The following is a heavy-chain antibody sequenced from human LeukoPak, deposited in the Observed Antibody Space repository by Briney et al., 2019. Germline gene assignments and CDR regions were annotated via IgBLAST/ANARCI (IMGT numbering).Heavy chain of an antibody. CDR2: MNPNSGNT. Sequence: GASVKVSCKASGYTFISYDINWVRQATGQGLEWMGWMNPNSGNTGYAQKFQGRVTMTRNTSISTAYMELSSLRSEDTAVYYCARVRGAPGYYYYMDVWGKGTTVTISS. V-gene: IGHV1-8*01. D-gene: IGHD3-10*01. CDR3: ARVRGAPGYYYYMDV. CDR1: GYTFISYD. J-gene: IGHJ6*03.